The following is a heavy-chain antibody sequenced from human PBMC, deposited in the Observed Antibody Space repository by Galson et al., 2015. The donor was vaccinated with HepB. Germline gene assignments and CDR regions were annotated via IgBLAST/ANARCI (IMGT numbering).Heavy chain of an antibody. CDR3: VKGKGIAARPYSYYYYGMDV. V-gene: IGHV3-64D*06. J-gene: IGHJ6*04. CDR2: ISSNGGST. CDR1: GFTFSSYA. Sequence: SLRLSCAASGFTFSSYAMHWVRQAPGKGLEYVSAISSNGGSTYYADSVKGRFTISRDNSKNTLYLQMSSLRAEDTAVYYCVKGKGIAARPYSYYYYGMDVWGKGTTVTV. D-gene: IGHD6-6*01.